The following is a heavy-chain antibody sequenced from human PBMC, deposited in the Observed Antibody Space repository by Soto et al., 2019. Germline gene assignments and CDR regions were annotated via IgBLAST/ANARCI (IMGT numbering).Heavy chain of an antibody. J-gene: IGHJ4*02. V-gene: IGHV3-21*01. D-gene: IGHD3-10*01. CDR3: AKDLTYYGSAPGSDYNPISEAY. CDR2: ISSSGSYI. CDR1: GFTFSSYS. Sequence: EVQLVESGGGLVKPGGSLRLSCAASGFTFSSYSMNWVRQAPGKGLECVSSISSSGSYIYYADSLKGRFTTSRDNAKNSLYLQMSSLRAEDTAVYYCAKDLTYYGSAPGSDYNPISEAYWGQGTLVTVSS.